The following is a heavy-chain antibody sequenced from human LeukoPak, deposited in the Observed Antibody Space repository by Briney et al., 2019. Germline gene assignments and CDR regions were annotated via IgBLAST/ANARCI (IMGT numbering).Heavy chain of an antibody. Sequence: SETLTLTCSGSGGSISGYYWSWIRQPPGKGLEWIGYIYNSGSSNYNPSLMSRVTIAVETSKNQFSLKLTSVTAADTAVYYCARHYYGSGSWNWFDPWGQGTLVTVSS. CDR2: IYNSGSS. D-gene: IGHD3-10*01. V-gene: IGHV4-59*08. CDR3: ARHYYGSGSWNWFDP. CDR1: GGSISGYY. J-gene: IGHJ5*02.